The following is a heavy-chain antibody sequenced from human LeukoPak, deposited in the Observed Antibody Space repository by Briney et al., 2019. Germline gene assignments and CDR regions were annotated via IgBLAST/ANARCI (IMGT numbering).Heavy chain of an antibody. CDR3: ARDRSIAAGRAREFDP. J-gene: IGHJ5*02. CDR2: INPNSGGT. CDR1: GYTFTGYY. V-gene: IGHV1-2*02. D-gene: IGHD6-13*01. Sequence: RASVKVSCKASGYTFTGYYMHWVRQAPGQGLEWMGWINPNSGGTNYAQKFQGRVTMTRDTSISTAYMELSRLRSDDTAVYYCARDRSIAAGRAREFDPWSQGTLVTVSS.